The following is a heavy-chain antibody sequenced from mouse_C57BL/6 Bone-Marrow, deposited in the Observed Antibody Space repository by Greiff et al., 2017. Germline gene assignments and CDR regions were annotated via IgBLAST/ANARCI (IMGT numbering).Heavy chain of an antibody. Sequence: VQLQQPGAELVKPGASVKLSCKASGYTFTSYWMHWVKQRPGQGLEWIGMIHPNSGSTNYNEKFKSKATLTVDKSSSTAYVQLSSLTSEDSAVYYCARFPSNFFDYWGQGTTLTVSS. CDR1: GYTFTSYW. J-gene: IGHJ2*01. CDR2: IHPNSGST. CDR3: ARFPSNFFDY. V-gene: IGHV1-64*01.